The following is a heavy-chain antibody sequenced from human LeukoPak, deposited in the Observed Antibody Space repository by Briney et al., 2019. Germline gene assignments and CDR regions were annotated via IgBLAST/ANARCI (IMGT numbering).Heavy chain of an antibody. Sequence: GGSLRLSCAASGFTVSSNYMSWVRQAPGKGLEWVSVIYSGGSTYYADSVKGRFTISRDNSKNTLYLQMNSLRAEDTAVYYCAKDRYSSSWYDYWGQGTLVTVSS. V-gene: IGHV3-53*01. CDR3: AKDRYSSSWYDY. D-gene: IGHD6-13*01. CDR2: IYSGGST. CDR1: GFTVSSNY. J-gene: IGHJ4*02.